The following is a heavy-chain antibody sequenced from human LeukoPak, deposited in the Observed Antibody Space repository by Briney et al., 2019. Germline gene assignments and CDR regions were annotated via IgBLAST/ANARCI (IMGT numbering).Heavy chain of an antibody. CDR1: GFTFSNYA. D-gene: IGHD3-22*01. J-gene: IGHJ4*02. CDR3: AREFNSGYYYDY. CDR2: ILYDGSNK. Sequence: GGSLRLSCAASGFTFSNYAMHWVRQAPGKGVEGVAVILYDGSNKYYADSVKGRFTISRDNSKNTLYLQMNSLRPEDTAAFYCAREFNSGYYYDYWGQGTLVTVSS. V-gene: IGHV3-30-3*01.